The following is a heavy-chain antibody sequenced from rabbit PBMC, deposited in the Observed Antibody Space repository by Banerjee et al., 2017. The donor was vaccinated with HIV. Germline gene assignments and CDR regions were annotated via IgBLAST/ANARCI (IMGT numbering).Heavy chain of an antibody. V-gene: IGHV1S40*01. CDR1: GFDFTSTYY. D-gene: IGHD2-1*01. J-gene: IGHJ4*01. Sequence: QSLEESGGGLVKPGASLTLTCKASGFDFTSTYYMCWVRQDPVKGLELIACIDTSSGNIDYATWAKGRFTISKSSSTTVTLQMTSLTAADTATYFCARDMPTVIGWILNLWGQGTLVTVS. CDR3: ARDMPTVIGWILNL. CDR2: IDTSSGNI.